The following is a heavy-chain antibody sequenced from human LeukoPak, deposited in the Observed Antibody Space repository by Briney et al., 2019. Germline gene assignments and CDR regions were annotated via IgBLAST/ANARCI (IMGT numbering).Heavy chain of an antibody. V-gene: IGHV4-39*01. Sequence: PSETLSLTCTVSGGSISSSSYYWGWIRQPPGKGLEWIGSIYYSGSTYYNQSLKSRVTISVDTSKNQFSLKLSSVTAADTAVYYCARPYSSSSTDYFDYWGQGTLVTVSS. CDR3: ARPYSSSSTDYFDY. D-gene: IGHD6-6*01. CDR1: GGSISSSSYY. CDR2: IYYSGST. J-gene: IGHJ4*02.